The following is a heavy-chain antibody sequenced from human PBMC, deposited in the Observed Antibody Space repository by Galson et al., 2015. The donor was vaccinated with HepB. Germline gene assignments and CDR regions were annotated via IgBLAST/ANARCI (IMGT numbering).Heavy chain of an antibody. CDR3: ATMPGIATAFEN. CDR2: VSSEGNRD. D-gene: IGHD6-13*01. J-gene: IGHJ4*02. Sequence: SLRLSCAVSGSTFNSASMNWVRQAPGKGLEWVAIVSSEGNRDYYADSVRGRFTISRDNPQRRVFLQMNSLRSEDTATYFCATMPGIATAFENWGQGVQVTVSS. V-gene: IGHV3-30*04. CDR1: GSTFNSAS.